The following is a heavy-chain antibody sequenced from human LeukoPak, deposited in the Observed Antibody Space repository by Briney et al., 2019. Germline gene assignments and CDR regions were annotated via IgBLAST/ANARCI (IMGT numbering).Heavy chain of an antibody. CDR3: ARAVWAGFAHRGGPFDY. V-gene: IGHV3-74*01. Sequence: SGGSLRLSCAASGFTFSSYWMHWVRQAPGKGLVWVSRIKTDGSSTSYADSVKGRFTISRDNAKNTLDLQMNSLRAEDTAVYYCARAVWAGFAHRGGPFDYWGQGTLVTVSS. D-gene: IGHD3-10*01. CDR2: IKTDGSST. J-gene: IGHJ4*02. CDR1: GFTFSSYW.